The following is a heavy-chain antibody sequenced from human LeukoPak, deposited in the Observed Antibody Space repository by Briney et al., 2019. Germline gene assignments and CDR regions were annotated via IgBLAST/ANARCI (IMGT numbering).Heavy chain of an antibody. CDR1: GGSISTDNW. J-gene: IGHJ4*02. D-gene: IGHD6-19*01. V-gene: IGHV4-4*02. CDR3: ARDGDVYVSGWYRGGYDY. CDR2: IYHSVTT. Sequence: PSETLSLTCAVSGGSISTDNWWSWVRQSTGKGLEWIGEIYHSVTTNYNPSLKSRVTISADKLKNHFSLKLTSVSDADAAVYYCARDGDVYVSGWYRGGYDYWGRGILVTVSS.